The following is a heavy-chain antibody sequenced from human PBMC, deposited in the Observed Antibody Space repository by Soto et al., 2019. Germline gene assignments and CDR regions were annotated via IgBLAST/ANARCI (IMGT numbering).Heavy chain of an antibody. J-gene: IGHJ6*02. CDR3: AKSVYSSSSVVDV. D-gene: IGHD6-6*01. V-gene: IGHV3-33*06. Sequence: GGSLRLSCAASGFTFSSYGMHWVRQAPGKGLEWAAVIWYDGSNKYYADSVKGRFTISRDNSKNTLYLQMNSLRAEDTAVYYCAKSVYSSSSVVDVWGQGTTVTVSS. CDR1: GFTFSSYG. CDR2: IWYDGSNK.